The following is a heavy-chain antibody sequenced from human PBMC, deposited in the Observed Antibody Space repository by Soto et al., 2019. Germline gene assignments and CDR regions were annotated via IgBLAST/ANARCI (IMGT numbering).Heavy chain of an antibody. D-gene: IGHD3-3*01. CDR2: INPSGGST. J-gene: IGHJ3*02. V-gene: IGHV1-46*01. CDR1: GYTFTSYI. CDR3: GIVRTRDFWSGYSPVDI. Sequence: QVLLVQSGAEVKKPGASVKVSCKTSGYTFTSYIIHWVRQAPGQGLEWVGLINPSGGSTNYAQNCQGRFTVTRDTSTSTVYMYLNSLRAEDTAIYYCGIVRTRDFWSGYSPVDIWGQGTMVTVSS.